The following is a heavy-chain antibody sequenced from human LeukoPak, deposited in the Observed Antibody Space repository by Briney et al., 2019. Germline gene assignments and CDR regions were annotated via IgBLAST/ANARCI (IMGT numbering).Heavy chain of an antibody. CDR2: IYYSGST. D-gene: IGHD3-22*01. CDR3: ARLDSSDAFDI. J-gene: IGHJ3*02. Sequence: SETLSLTCTVSGGSISSYYWSWIRQPPGKGLEWIGYIYYSGSTNYNPSLKSRVTISVDTSKNQFSLKLNSMTAADTAVYYCARLDSSDAFDIWGQGTMVTVSS. CDR1: GGSISSYY. V-gene: IGHV4-59*08.